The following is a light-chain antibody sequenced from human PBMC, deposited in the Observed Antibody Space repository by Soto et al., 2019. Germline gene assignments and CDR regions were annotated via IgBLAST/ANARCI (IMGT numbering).Light chain of an antibody. CDR2: DAS. J-gene: IGKJ1*01. Sequence: EIVLTQSPATLSLSPGERATLSCRASQSVSSYLAWYQQKPGQAPRLLIYDASNRVTGIPARFSGSGSGTDFTLTISSLEPEDFAVYYCQQRSNWPPWTFGKGTKVESK. CDR3: QQRSNWPPWT. CDR1: QSVSSY. V-gene: IGKV3-11*01.